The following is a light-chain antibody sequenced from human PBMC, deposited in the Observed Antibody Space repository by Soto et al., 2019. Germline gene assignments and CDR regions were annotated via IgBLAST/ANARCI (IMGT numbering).Light chain of an antibody. V-gene: IGKV3-20*01. J-gene: IGKJ2*01. CDR2: VSY. CDR1: QSVNIH. Sequence: DIVMSQSPATLSVSPGERSTLSCRASQSVNIHLAWYQQKPGQAPRLLVYVSYHRATGIADRFSGSGSGTDFTLTISRLEPEDFAVYYCKQYSSSYDTSLYTFGQGTKVDIK. CDR3: KQYSSSYDTSLYT.